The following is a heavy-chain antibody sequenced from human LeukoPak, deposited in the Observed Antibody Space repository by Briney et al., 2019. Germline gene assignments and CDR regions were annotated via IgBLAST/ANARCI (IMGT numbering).Heavy chain of an antibody. CDR2: IYWDDDK. Sequence: SGPTLVKPTQTLTLTCTFSGFSLSTSGVGVGWIRQPPGKALEWLALIYWDDDKRYSPSLKSRLTITKDTSKNQVVHTMTNMDPVDTATYYCAHRRGIAVAGPFGYWGQGTLVTVSS. CDR3: AHRRGIAVAGPFGY. CDR1: GFSLSTSGVG. J-gene: IGHJ4*02. V-gene: IGHV2-5*02. D-gene: IGHD6-19*01.